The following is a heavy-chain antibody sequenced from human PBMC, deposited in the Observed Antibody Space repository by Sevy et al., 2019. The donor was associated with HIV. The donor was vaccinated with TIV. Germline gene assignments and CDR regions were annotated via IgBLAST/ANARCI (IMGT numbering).Heavy chain of an antibody. Sequence: GGSLRLSCTASGFTFGDYAMNWLRQAPGKGLEWVGFIRSNTFGATPEYAESVKGRFTISRDDSKSIAYMQMNSLKTEDTAVYFCARVRGTISPYYYFGMDVWGQGTTVTVSS. V-gene: IGHV3-49*03. CDR2: IRSNTFGATP. CDR1: GFTFGDYA. D-gene: IGHD3-10*01. J-gene: IGHJ6*02. CDR3: ARVRGTISPYYYFGMDV.